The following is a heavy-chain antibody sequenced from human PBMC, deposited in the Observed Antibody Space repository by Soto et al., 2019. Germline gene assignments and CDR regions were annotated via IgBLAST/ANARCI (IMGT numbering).Heavy chain of an antibody. CDR2: TYYRSRWYS. CDR1: GDSVSGSSVA. CDR3: ARSEEDSDYYYYGLDV. V-gene: IGHV6-1*01. J-gene: IGHJ6*02. Sequence: PSQTLSLPCVISGDSVSGSSVAWNWVRQSPSRGLEWLGRTYYRSRWYSDFAVSVRGRIVINADTSKNQFSLQLNSVTPEDTAVYFCARSEEDSDYYYYGLDVWGQGTTVTVSS. D-gene: IGHD2-15*01.